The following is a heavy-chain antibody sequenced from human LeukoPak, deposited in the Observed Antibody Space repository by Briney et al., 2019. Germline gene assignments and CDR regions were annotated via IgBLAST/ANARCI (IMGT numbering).Heavy chain of an antibody. CDR2: MKPDGSKK. J-gene: IGHJ4*02. CDR3: ARDAGYGYWVVDY. V-gene: IGHV3-7*01. CDR1: GFTFSDYW. Sequence: GGSLRLCCVASGFTFSDYWINWVRQAPGEGLEWVAHMKPDGSKKYYVDSVKGRFTISRDNAKNSLYLQMNSLTAEDTAVYYCARDAGYGYWVVDYWGQGTLVTVSS. D-gene: IGHD5-18*01.